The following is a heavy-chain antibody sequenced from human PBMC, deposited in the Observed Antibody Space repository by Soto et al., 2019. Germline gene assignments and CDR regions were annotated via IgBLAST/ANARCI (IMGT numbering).Heavy chain of an antibody. CDR3: ARHLSVDYFDY. V-gene: IGHV4-39*01. CDR1: GDSITSNSYF. Sequence: SETLSLTCTVSGDSITSNSYFWAWIRQPPGKGLEWIGSIYYSGTTYYNPSLKSRVTTSVDRSKNQFSLKLSSVTAADTAVYYCARHLSVDYFDYWGQGALVTVSS. D-gene: IGHD3-16*01. CDR2: IYYSGTT. J-gene: IGHJ4*02.